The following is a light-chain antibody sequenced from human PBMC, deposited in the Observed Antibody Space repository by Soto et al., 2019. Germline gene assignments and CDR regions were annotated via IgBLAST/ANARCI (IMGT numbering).Light chain of an antibody. CDR3: HQYGSSPLFT. J-gene: IGKJ3*01. V-gene: IGKV3-20*01. CDR2: GAS. Sequence: EIVLTQSPGTLSLSPGERATLSCRASQSVSSSYLAWYQQKPGQAPRLLIHGASSRATGIPDRFSGSGSGTDFPLTISRLEPEDFAVYYCHQYGSSPLFTFGPGTKVDIK. CDR1: QSVSSSY.